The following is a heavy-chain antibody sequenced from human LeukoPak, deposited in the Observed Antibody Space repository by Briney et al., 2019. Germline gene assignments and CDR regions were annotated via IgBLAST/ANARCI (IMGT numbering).Heavy chain of an antibody. J-gene: IGHJ6*03. Sequence: PGGSLRLSCAASGFTFSSYSVNWVRQAPGKGLEWVSSISTSSSYIYYADSVKGRFTISRDNAKNSLFLQMNSLRAEDTAVYYCARSSEGRYYYDSSGFSYYYYYMDVWGKGTTVTISS. CDR1: GFTFSSYS. V-gene: IGHV3-21*04. CDR3: ARSSEGRYYYDSSGFSYYYYYMDV. D-gene: IGHD3-22*01. CDR2: ISTSSSYI.